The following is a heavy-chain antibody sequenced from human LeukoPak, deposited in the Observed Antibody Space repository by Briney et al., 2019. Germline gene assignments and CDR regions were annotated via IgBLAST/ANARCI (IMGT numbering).Heavy chain of an antibody. J-gene: IGHJ3*01. Sequence: SETLSLTYAVSGYSISGGYYWGWIRQSPGKGLEWIASIFHTGSIYYKPSLKRRVTLSVDMSKNQFSLKLISVTAADTAVYYCARMGVSYYYDSSTYYPVAFDVWGQGTMVTVSS. CDR1: GYSISGGYY. D-gene: IGHD3-22*01. CDR2: IFHTGSI. V-gene: IGHV4-38-2*01. CDR3: ARMGVSYYYDSSTYYPVAFDV.